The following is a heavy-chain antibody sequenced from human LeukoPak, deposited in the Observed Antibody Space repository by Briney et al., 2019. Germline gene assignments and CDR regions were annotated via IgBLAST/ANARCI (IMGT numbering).Heavy chain of an antibody. D-gene: IGHD3-3*01. CDR1: GGSISSGGYY. J-gene: IGHJ4*02. CDR2: IYYSGST. Sequence: PSETLSLTCTVSGGSISSGGYYWSWIRQHPGKGLEWIGYIYYSGSTYYNPSLKSRVTISVDTSKNQFSLKLSSVTAADTAVYYCARGSGYDFWSGYYTDYWGQGTLVTVSS. CDR3: ARGSGYDFWSGYYTDY. V-gene: IGHV4-31*03.